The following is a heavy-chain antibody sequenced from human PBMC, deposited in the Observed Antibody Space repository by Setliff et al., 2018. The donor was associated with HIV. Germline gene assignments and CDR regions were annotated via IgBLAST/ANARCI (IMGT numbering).Heavy chain of an antibody. V-gene: IGHV3-48*01. Sequence: GESLKISCAASGFTFNIYAMNWVRQVPGKGLEWVSHITSGSSTIYYADSVKGRFTISRDNAKNSLSLQMNSLRAEDTAVYYCASGGGGYSGSRWFDYWGRGTLVTVS. CDR2: ITSGSSTI. D-gene: IGHD2-21*02. CDR3: ASGGGGYSGSRWFDY. J-gene: IGHJ4*02. CDR1: GFTFNIYA.